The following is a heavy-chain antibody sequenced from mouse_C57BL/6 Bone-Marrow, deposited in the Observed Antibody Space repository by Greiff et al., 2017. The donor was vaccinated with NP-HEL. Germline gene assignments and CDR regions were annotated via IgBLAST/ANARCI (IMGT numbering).Heavy chain of an antibody. D-gene: IGHD2-4*01. V-gene: IGHV5-4*01. CDR3: ARGPSIYYDYAMDY. CDR1: GFTFSSYA. Sequence: EVQLVESGGGLVKPGGSLKLSCAASGFTFSSYAMSWVRQTPEKRLEWVATISDGGSYTYYPDNVKGRFTISRDKAKNNLYLQMSHLKSEDTAMYYCARGPSIYYDYAMDYWGKGTSVTVSS. CDR2: ISDGGSYT. J-gene: IGHJ4*01.